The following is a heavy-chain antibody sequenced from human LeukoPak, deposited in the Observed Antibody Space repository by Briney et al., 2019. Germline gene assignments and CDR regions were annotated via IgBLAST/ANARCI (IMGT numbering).Heavy chain of an antibody. Sequence: PSETLSLTCTISGGSISSYYWNWIRQPAGKGLEWIGRIYTSGNTNYNPSLKSRVTMSVDTSKNQVSLKLSSVTAADTAVYYCARGRSRSYYNFDYWGQGTQVTVSS. CDR1: GGSISSYY. V-gene: IGHV4-4*07. J-gene: IGHJ4*02. CDR2: IYTSGNT. CDR3: ARGRSRSYYNFDY. D-gene: IGHD1-26*01.